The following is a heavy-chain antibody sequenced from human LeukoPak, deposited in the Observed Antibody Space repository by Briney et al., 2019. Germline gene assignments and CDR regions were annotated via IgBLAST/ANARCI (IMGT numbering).Heavy chain of an antibody. D-gene: IGHD6-19*01. CDR3: ARVGSGSYGMDV. J-gene: IGHJ6*04. Sequence: GRSLRLSCAASGFTFSRYGMHWVRQAPGKGLEWVAVIWYDGSNKHYADSAKGRFTISRDNSKNTLYLQMNSLRAEDTAVYYCARVGSGSYGMDVWGKGTTVTVSS. V-gene: IGHV3-33*01. CDR2: IWYDGSNK. CDR1: GFTFSRYG.